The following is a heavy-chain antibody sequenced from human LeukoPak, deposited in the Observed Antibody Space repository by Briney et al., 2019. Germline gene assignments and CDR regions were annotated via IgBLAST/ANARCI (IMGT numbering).Heavy chain of an antibody. CDR2: IHYSGST. Sequence: SETLSLTCTVSGGSVSSYYWSWIRQPPGKGLEWIGYIHYSGSTNYNPSLKSRVTISVDTSRNQFSLKLSSVTAADTAVYYCARSGQGYFDYWGQGTLVTVSS. V-gene: IGHV4-59*02. J-gene: IGHJ4*02. CDR3: ARSGQGYFDY. CDR1: GGSVSSYY.